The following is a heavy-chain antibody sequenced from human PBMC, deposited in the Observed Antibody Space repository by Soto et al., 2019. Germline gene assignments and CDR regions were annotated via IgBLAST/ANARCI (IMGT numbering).Heavy chain of an antibody. CDR2: IWYDGSNK. D-gene: IGHD3-22*01. CDR1: GFTFSSYG. CDR3: AKDGGSSGYSYYFDY. J-gene: IGHJ4*02. Sequence: GGSLRLSCAASGFTFSSYGMHWVRQAPGKGLEWVAVIWYDGSNKYYADSVKGRFTISRDNSKNTLYLQMNSLRAEDTAVYYCAKDGGSSGYSYYFDYWGQGTLVTVSS. V-gene: IGHV3-30*02.